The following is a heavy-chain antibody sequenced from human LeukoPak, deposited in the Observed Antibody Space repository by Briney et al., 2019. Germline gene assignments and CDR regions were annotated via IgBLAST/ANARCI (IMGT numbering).Heavy chain of an antibody. Sequence: GGSLRLSCAASGFTFSSYAMSWVRQAPGKGLGWVSGISGSGGSTYYADSVKGRFTISRDNSKNTLYLQMNSLRAEDTAVYYCAKDVYYYDNSGSFDYWGQGTLVTVSS. CDR3: AKDVYYYDNSGSFDY. V-gene: IGHV3-23*01. D-gene: IGHD3-22*01. J-gene: IGHJ4*02. CDR1: GFTFSSYA. CDR2: ISGSGGST.